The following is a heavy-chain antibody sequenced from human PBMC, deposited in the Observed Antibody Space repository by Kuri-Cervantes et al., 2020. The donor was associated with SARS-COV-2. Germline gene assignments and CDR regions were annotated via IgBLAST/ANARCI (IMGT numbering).Heavy chain of an antibody. V-gene: IGHV3-7*01. CDR1: GFTFSSYS. J-gene: IGHJ4*02. Sequence: GGSLRLSCAASGFTFSSYSMNWVRQAPGRGLEWVANIKQDGSEKYYVDSVKGRFTISRDNAKNSLYLQMNSLRAEDTAVYYCARDLAGGYGSGSEFDYWGQGTLVTVSS. CDR3: ARDLAGGYGSGSEFDY. D-gene: IGHD3-10*01. CDR2: IKQDGSEK.